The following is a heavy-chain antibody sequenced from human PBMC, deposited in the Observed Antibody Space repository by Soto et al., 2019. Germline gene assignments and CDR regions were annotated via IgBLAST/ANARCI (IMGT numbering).Heavy chain of an antibody. CDR3: ARQQKGPSANFKH. J-gene: IGHJ1*01. CDR2: IYPGDSDT. Sequence: GEYLNLSCTGSGYRFTRYWIGWVRPLPGKGLEWMGIIYPGDSDTRYSPSFQGQVTISADKSISTAYLQWSSLKASDTAMYYCARQQKGPSANFKHWGRAPLFTVSS. V-gene: IGHV5-51*01. CDR1: GYRFTRYW.